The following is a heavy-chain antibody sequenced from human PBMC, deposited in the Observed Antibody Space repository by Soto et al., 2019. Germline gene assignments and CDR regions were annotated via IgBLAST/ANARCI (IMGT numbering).Heavy chain of an antibody. CDR3: ARDDSNDHFDY. V-gene: IGHV1-18*01. D-gene: IGHD3-22*01. Sequence: QIQLVQSGAEVKKPGASVKVSCKASGYTFSNHGISWVRQAPGQGLEWMGWNSAYNGNTNYAQKFQGXXTXTIXTSTSTAYMELRSLRSDDTAVYYCARDDSNDHFDYWGQGTLVTVSS. CDR1: GYTFSNHG. J-gene: IGHJ4*02. CDR2: NSAYNGNT.